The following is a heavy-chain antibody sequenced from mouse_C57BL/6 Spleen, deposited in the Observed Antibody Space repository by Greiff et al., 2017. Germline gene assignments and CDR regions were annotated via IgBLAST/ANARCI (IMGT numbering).Heavy chain of an antibody. CDR3: ARWNYYGSSLYYFDY. D-gene: IGHD1-1*01. Sequence: VQLQQPGAELVKPGASVTMSCKASGYTFTSYWITWVQQRPGQGLEWIGDIYPGSGSTNYNEKFKSQATLSVDTSSSTTYMQLSSLTSEDSAVYYCARWNYYGSSLYYFDYWGQGTTLTVSS. V-gene: IGHV1-55*01. CDR2: IYPGSGST. CDR1: GYTFTSYW. J-gene: IGHJ2*01.